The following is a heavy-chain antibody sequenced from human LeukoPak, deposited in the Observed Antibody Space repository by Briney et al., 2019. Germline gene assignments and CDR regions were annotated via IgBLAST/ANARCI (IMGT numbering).Heavy chain of an antibody. D-gene: IGHD6-13*01. V-gene: IGHV3-7*01. Sequence: GGSLRLSCAASEFTFSTYWMTWVRQAPSKGLEWVANIEPPGSETYYVDPVKGRFTISRDNAKNLLYLQMNSLRAEDTAVYYCGRFGYEAAVDYWGQGTLVTVSS. J-gene: IGHJ4*02. CDR1: EFTFSTYW. CDR3: GRFGYEAAVDY. CDR2: IEPPGSET.